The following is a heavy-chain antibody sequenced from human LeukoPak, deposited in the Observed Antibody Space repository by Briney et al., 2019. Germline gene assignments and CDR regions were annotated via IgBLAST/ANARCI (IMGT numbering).Heavy chain of an antibody. D-gene: IGHD3-22*01. J-gene: IGHJ4*02. V-gene: IGHV3-66*04. CDR2: IYSGGST. Sequence: GGSLRLSCAASGFTVSSNYMSWVRQAPGKGLEWVSVIYSGGSTYYADSVKGRFTISRDNPKNTLYLQMDSLRAEDTAVYYCARQPKYYYDSSGYSDLHYWGQGTLVTVSS. CDR3: ARQPKYYYDSSGYSDLHY. CDR1: GFTVSSNY.